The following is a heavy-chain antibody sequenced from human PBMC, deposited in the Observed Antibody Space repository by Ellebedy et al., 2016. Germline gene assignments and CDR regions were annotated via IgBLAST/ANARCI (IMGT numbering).Heavy chain of an antibody. D-gene: IGHD4-17*01. CDR2: INPSGDTK. Sequence: ASVKVSCKASGFTFSSHYIHWVRQAPGQGLEWMGQINPSGDTKKLDRVVITKDASTSTAYMELSSLRSEDTATYFCARDSGDYAPDYWGQGTLVTVSA. CDR3: ARDSGDYAPDY. V-gene: IGHV1-2*04. CDR1: GFTFSSHY. J-gene: IGHJ4*02.